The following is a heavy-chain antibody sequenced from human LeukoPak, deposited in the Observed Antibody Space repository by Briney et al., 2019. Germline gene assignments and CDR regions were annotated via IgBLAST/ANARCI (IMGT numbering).Heavy chain of an antibody. V-gene: IGHV3-48*02. D-gene: IGHD1-26*01. CDR1: GFTFSSYS. CDR3: AREYGGSYFINNWFDP. Sequence: SGGSPRLSCAAPGFTFSSYSMNWVCPALRKRGWRGSYISSSSSTIYYADSVKGRLTISRDNAKNSLYLQMNSLRDEDTAVYYCAREYGGSYFINNWFDPWGQGTLVTVSS. J-gene: IGHJ5*02. CDR2: ISSSSSTI.